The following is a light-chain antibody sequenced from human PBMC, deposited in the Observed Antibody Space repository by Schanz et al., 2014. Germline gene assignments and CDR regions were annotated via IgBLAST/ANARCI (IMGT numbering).Light chain of an antibody. CDR2: EVT. Sequence: QSALTQPASVSGSPGQSVTISCTGTGSDIGAYNRVSWYRQPPGSAPQVILYEVTNRPSGVPDRFSGSKSGNTASLIVSGLQSEDEADYYCSSYTSSSTRVFGEGTKLTVL. V-gene: IGLV2-18*02. J-gene: IGLJ3*02. CDR1: GSDIGAYNR. CDR3: SSYTSSSTRV.